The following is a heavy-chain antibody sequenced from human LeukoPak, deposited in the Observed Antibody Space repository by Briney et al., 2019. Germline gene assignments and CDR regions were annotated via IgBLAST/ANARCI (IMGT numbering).Heavy chain of an antibody. J-gene: IGHJ4*02. CDR3: AKGQSASSTFDS. CDR2: IRGSSDVI. Sequence: GGSLRLSCAASGFTFSSHAMSWVRQAPGKGLEWISLIRGSSDVIEYADSVRGRFTISRDNSKNTVPLQMNNLRAEDTAVYYCAKGQSASSTFDSWGQGTLVTVSS. V-gene: IGHV3-23*01. CDR1: GFTFSSHA.